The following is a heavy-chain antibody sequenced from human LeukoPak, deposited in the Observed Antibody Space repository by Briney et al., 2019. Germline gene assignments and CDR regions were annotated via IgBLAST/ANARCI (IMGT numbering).Heavy chain of an antibody. CDR3: AKGNWDKLEVFDY. D-gene: IGHD1/OR15-1a*01. J-gene: IGHJ4*02. CDR1: GFTFSSYA. CDR2: ICVRTGNT. Sequence: GGSLRLSCAASGFTFSSYAMNWVRQAPGKGQEWVSTICVRTGNTYYADSAKGRFTISRDNSKDTLSLLMNSLRAEDTAIYYCAKGNWDKLEVFDYWGQGTLVTVSS. V-gene: IGHV3-23*01.